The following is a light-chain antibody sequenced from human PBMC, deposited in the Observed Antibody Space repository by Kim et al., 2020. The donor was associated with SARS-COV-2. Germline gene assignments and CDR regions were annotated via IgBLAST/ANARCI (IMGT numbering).Light chain of an antibody. CDR1: QSVSSN. CDR2: GAS. Sequence: VSPGGRATLSCRASQSVSSNLAWYQQKPGQAPRLLIYGASTRATGIPARFSGSGSGTEFTLTISRLQSEDFAVYYCQQYNNWPGYTFGQGTKLEIK. J-gene: IGKJ2*01. V-gene: IGKV3-15*01. CDR3: QQYNNWPGYT.